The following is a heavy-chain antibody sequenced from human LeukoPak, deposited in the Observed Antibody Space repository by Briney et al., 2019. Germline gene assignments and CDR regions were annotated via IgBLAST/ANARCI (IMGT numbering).Heavy chain of an antibody. Sequence: PGGSLRLSCAASGIIFSNYWMHWVRHAPEKGPVWVSRINRDGSSTSYADSVKGRFTISRDNAKNTLYLQMNSLRAEDTAVYYCARGGGYSYGSFDYWGQGTLVTVSS. J-gene: IGHJ4*02. CDR2: INRDGSST. CDR3: ARGGGYSYGSFDY. V-gene: IGHV3-74*01. CDR1: GIIFSNYW. D-gene: IGHD5-18*01.